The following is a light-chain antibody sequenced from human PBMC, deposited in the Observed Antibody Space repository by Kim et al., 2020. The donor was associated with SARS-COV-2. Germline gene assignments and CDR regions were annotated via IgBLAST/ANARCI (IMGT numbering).Light chain of an antibody. CDR1: QKVSSY. J-gene: IGKJ4*01. CDR3: QQYTNWPIT. Sequence: SVAPGERVTLPGRASQKVSSYLAWYQQKRGQAPTLLIYGAAIRATGIPARFSGRGSGTDFTLTINGLQSEDFAVYYCQQYTNWPITFGGGTRVEI. CDR2: GAA. V-gene: IGKV3D-15*01.